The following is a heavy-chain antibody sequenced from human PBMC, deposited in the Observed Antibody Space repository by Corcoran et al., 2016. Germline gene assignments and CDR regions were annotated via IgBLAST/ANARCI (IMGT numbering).Heavy chain of an antibody. D-gene: IGHD1-26*01. CDR1: GYTFTSYG. CDR3: AREGMGVLVGATTQGAFDI. V-gene: IGHV1-18*01. Sequence: QVQLVQSGAEVKKPGASVKVSCKASGYTFTSYGISWVRQAPGQGLEWMGWISAYNGNTNYAQKLQGRVTMTTDTSTGTAYMELRSQRSDDTAVYYCAREGMGVLVGATTQGAFDIWGQGTMVTVSS. CDR2: ISAYNGNT. J-gene: IGHJ3*02.